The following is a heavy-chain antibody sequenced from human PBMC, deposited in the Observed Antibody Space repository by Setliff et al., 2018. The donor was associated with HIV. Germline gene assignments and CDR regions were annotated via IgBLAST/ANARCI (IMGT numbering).Heavy chain of an antibody. CDR2: TFWNDDK. CDR3: ARIPLPGPHWYFDL. Sequence: PTLVNPTQTLTLTCTFSGFSLTATGVGVGWIRQPPGEALEWLALTFWNDDKRLSPSLKSRLTITKDTSKNQVVLTMTNMDPVDTATYYCARIPLPGPHWYFDLWGRGTLVTVSS. D-gene: IGHD3-16*02. V-gene: IGHV2-5*01. J-gene: IGHJ2*01. CDR1: GFSLTATGVG.